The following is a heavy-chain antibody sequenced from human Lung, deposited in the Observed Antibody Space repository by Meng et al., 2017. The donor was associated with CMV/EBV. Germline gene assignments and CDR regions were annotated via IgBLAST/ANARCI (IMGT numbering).Heavy chain of an antibody. CDR1: GFRFSDYY. V-gene: IGHV3-69-1*01. D-gene: IGHD6-19*01. CDR2: ISSSYAV. CDR3: ARVLLDVRGWYYQGMDV. J-gene: IGHJ6*02. Sequence: GESLKISCAASGFRFSDYYMTWIRQAPGKGLEWVSYISSSYAVDYADSLKGRFTISRDNAKNSLYLQMNSLRAEDTAVYYCARVLLDVRGWYYQGMDVWGQGTTVXVS.